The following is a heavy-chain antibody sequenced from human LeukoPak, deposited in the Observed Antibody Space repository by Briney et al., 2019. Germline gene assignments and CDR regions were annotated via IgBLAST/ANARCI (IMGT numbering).Heavy chain of an antibody. Sequence: SETLSLTCTVSGGSISSYYWSWIRQPPGKGLEWIGYIYYSGSTNYNPSLKSRVTISVDTSKIQFSLKLSSVTAADTAVYYCARLAVATIGNWFDPWGQGTLVTVSS. D-gene: IGHD5-12*01. CDR3: ARLAVATIGNWFDP. CDR2: IYYSGST. J-gene: IGHJ5*02. V-gene: IGHV4-59*08. CDR1: GGSISSYY.